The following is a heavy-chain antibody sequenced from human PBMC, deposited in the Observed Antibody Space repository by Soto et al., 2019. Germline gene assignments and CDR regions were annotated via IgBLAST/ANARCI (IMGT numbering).Heavy chain of an antibody. D-gene: IGHD3-22*01. J-gene: IGHJ1*01. CDR2: ISQDESSK. CDR3: AREDKSSGSAGTFRL. V-gene: IGHV3-30*03. Sequence: QVQLVESGGDVVQPGGSLRLSCAASGFTFSTYVMHWVRQAPGKGLEWVALISQDESSKVYAGSVKGRFTISRDNSKKTMYRQMNTLRAEDTAVYFCAREDKSSGSAGTFRLWGQGTLATVSS. CDR1: GFTFSTYV.